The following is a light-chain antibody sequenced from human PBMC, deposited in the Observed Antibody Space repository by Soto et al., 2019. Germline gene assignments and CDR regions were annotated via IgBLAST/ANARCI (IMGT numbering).Light chain of an antibody. CDR3: SSYTNTLTRV. CDR1: SSDIGSYNY. J-gene: IGLJ2*01. Sequence: QSVLTQPASVSGSPGQSITISCSGTSSDIGSYNYVSWYQQHPGKAPKLLIYEVTYRPSGVSIRFSGSKSGNSASLTISGLQAEDEADYYCSSYTNTLTRVFGGGTKLTVL. V-gene: IGLV2-14*01. CDR2: EVT.